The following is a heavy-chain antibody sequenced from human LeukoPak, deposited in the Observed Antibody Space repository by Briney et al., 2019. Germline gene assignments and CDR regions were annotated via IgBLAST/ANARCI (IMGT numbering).Heavy chain of an antibody. D-gene: IGHD5-12*01. V-gene: IGHV1-18*01. J-gene: IGHJ4*02. CDR2: ISAYNGNT. CDR3: ARDPSGYDSFDY. Sequence: ASVKVSCKASGYTFTSYGISWVRQAPGQGLEWMGWISAYNGNTNYAQKLQGRVTTTTDTSTSTAYMELRSLRSDDTAVYYCARDPSGYDSFDYWGQGTLVTVSS. CDR1: GYTFTSYG.